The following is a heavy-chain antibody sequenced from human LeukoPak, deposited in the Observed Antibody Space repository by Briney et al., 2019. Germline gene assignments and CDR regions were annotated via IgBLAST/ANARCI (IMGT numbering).Heavy chain of an antibody. CDR2: MNPNSGNT. CDR1: GYTFTSYD. CDR3: ARYAYYDSSGYVDY. D-gene: IGHD3-22*01. V-gene: IGHV1-8*03. Sequence: ASVKVSCKASGYTFTSYDINWVRQATGQGLEWMGWMNPNSGNTGYAQKFQGRVTITRNTSISTAYMELSSLRSEDTVVYYCARYAYYDSSGYVDYWGQGTLVTVSS. J-gene: IGHJ4*02.